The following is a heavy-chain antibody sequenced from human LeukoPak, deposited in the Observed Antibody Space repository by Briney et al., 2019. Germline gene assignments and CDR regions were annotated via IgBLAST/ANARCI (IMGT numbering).Heavy chain of an antibody. CDR2: IYISGST. Sequence: SETLSLTCSVSGASINSHYWTWIRQPAGKGLEWIGRIYISGSTNYSPSLKSRVTMSVDTSKNQFSLNLISVTAADAAVYYCARALNPLTGTYYFDYWGQGTLVTVSS. CDR3: ARALNPLTGTYYFDY. CDR1: GASINSHY. D-gene: IGHD4/OR15-4a*01. J-gene: IGHJ4*02. V-gene: IGHV4-4*07.